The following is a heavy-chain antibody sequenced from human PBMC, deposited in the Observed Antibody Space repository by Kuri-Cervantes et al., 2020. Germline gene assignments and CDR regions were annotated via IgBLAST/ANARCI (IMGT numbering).Heavy chain of an antibody. CDR1: GGSISSHY. CDR3: ARTSIAALDFDY. J-gene: IGHJ4*02. Sequence: GSLRLSCTVSGGSISSHYWSWIRQPPGKGLEWIGYISYSGSTSYNPSLKSRVTISVDKFKNQFSLKLSSVTAADTAVYYCARTSIAALDFDYWGQGTLVTVSS. D-gene: IGHD6-6*01. CDR2: ISYSGST. V-gene: IGHV4-59*11.